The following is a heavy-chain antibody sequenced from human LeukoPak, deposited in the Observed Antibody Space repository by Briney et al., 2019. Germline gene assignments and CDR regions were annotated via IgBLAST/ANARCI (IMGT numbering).Heavy chain of an antibody. CDR3: ARVVTTAPYYYYGMDV. J-gene: IGHJ6*02. Sequence: SETLSLTCTVSGGSISRGGYYWSWIRQHPGKGLEWIGYIYYSGSTYYNPSLKSRVTISVDTSKNQFSLKLSSVTAADTAVYYCARVVTTAPYYYYGMDVWGQGTTVTVSS. D-gene: IGHD4-17*01. CDR2: IYYSGST. V-gene: IGHV4-31*03. CDR1: GGSISRGGYY.